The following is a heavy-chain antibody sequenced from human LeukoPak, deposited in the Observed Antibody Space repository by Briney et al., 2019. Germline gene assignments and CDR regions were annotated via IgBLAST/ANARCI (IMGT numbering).Heavy chain of an antibody. D-gene: IGHD3-22*01. Sequence: SETLSLTCTVSGGSISSYYWSWIRQPPGKGLEWIGYIYHSGSTNYNPSLKSRVTISVDTSKNQFSLRLSSVTAADTAAYYCARADSSGYYHFAYWGQGTLVTVSS. V-gene: IGHV4-59*12. CDR3: ARADSSGYYHFAY. CDR1: GGSISSYY. J-gene: IGHJ4*02. CDR2: IYHSGST.